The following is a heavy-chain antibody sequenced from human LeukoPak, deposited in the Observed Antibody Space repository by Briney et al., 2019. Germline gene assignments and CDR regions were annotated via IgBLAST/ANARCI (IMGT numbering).Heavy chain of an antibody. Sequence: PGGSLRLSCAASGFTLSNYWMHWVRQAPGKWLVWVSRISGDESTTTYADSVKGRFTISRDNAKNTLYLQLSSLRVEDTAVYYCARPESSSWYAVDYWGQGTLVTVSS. D-gene: IGHD6-13*01. V-gene: IGHV3-74*01. CDR1: GFTLSNYW. CDR2: ISGDESTT. CDR3: ARPESSSWYAVDY. J-gene: IGHJ4*02.